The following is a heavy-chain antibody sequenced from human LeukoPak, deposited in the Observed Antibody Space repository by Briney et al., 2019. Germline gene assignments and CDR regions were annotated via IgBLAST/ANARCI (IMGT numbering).Heavy chain of an antibody. Sequence: GRSLRLSCAASGFTFDDYAMHWVRQAPGKGLEWVSGISWNSGSIGYADSVKGRFTISRDNAKNSLYLQMNSLRAEDTALYYCAKDARAAAGMRALRGAWFDRWGQGTLVTVSS. CDR1: GFTFDDYA. CDR2: ISWNSGSI. V-gene: IGHV3-9*01. J-gene: IGHJ5*02. D-gene: IGHD6-13*01. CDR3: AKDARAAAGMRALRGAWFDR.